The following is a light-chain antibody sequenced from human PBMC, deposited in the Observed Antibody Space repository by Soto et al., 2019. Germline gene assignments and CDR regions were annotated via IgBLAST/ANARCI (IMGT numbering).Light chain of an antibody. CDR2: DVT. V-gene: IGLV2-14*01. Sequence: QSALTQPASVSGSPGQSITISCTGTSSDVGGYNYVSWYQQHPGKAPKLMIYDVTNRPSGVSNRFSGSKSGNTASLTVSGLQAEDEAEYYCSSYTNSSSLVLFGGGTKLTVL. CDR3: SSYTNSSSLVL. J-gene: IGLJ2*01. CDR1: SSDVGGYNY.